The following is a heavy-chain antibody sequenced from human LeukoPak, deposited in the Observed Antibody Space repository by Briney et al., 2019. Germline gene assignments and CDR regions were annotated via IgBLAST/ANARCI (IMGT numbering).Heavy chain of an antibody. V-gene: IGHV4-34*01. D-gene: IGHD6-13*01. CDR3: ARGGENKYSSSWPDAFDI. Sequence: SETLSLTCAVYGGSFSGYYWSWIRQPPGKGLGWIGEINHSGSTNYNPPLKSRVTISVDTSKNQFSLKLSSVTAADTAVYYCARGGENKYSSSWPDAFDIWGQGTMVTVSS. CDR1: GGSFSGYY. CDR2: INHSGST. J-gene: IGHJ3*02.